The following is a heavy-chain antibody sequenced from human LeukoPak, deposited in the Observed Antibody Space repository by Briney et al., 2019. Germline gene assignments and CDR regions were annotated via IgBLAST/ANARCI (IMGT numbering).Heavy chain of an antibody. J-gene: IGHJ4*02. CDR3: ARYPLSSWYVYFDY. D-gene: IGHD6-13*01. V-gene: IGHV3-30*04. CDR1: GFTFSSYA. CDR2: ISYDGSNK. Sequence: GGSLRLSCAASGFTFSSYAMHWVRQAPGKGLEWVAVISYDGSNKYYADSVKGRFTISRDNSKNTLYLQMNSLRAEDTAVYYCARYPLSSWYVYFDYWGQGTLVTVSS.